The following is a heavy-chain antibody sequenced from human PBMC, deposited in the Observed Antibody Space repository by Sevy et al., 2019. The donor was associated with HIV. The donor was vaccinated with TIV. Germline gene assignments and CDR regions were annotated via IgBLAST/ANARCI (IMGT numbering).Heavy chain of an antibody. D-gene: IGHD6-19*01. CDR2: IGGSGGNA. V-gene: IGHV3-23*01. CDR1: GFTFTSYA. J-gene: IGHJ4*02. Sequence: GGSLRLSCAASGFTFTSYAMIWVRQAPGKGLEWVSSIGGSGGNAYYADSVKGRFTVSRDNSKNTVYLQMNGLRAEDTAVYYCAKARVRVAGADYWGQGTLVTVSS. CDR3: AKARVRVAGADY.